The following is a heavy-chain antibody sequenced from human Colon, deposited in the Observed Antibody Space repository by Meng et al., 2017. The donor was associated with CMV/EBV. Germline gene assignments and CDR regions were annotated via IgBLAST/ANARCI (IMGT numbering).Heavy chain of an antibody. V-gene: IGHV1-46*01. Sequence: YTFTSYYRHWVRQAPGQGLEWMGIINPSGGSTSYAQKFQGRVTMTRDTSTSTVYMELSSLRSEDTAVYYCASGRPVLRYFDWLRIDYWGQGTLVTVSS. CDR1: YTFTSYY. CDR2: INPSGGST. J-gene: IGHJ4*02. CDR3: ASGRPVLRYFDWLRIDY. D-gene: IGHD3-9*01.